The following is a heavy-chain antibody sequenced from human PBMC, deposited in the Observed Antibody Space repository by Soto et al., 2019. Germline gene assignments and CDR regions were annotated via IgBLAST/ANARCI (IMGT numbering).Heavy chain of an antibody. V-gene: IGHV3-23*01. D-gene: IGHD6-19*01. J-gene: IGHJ4*02. CDR3: AKHFDSGCPDY. Sequence: GGSMRLSCGAAGFTFGGYAGSWVRQAPGRGLEWVSIIGDSGGTTLYADSVKGRCTISRDNSKNTLYLQMNNLRAEDTAVYYCAKHFDSGCPDYWGQGTLVTVSP. CDR1: GFTFGGYA. CDR2: IGDSGGTT.